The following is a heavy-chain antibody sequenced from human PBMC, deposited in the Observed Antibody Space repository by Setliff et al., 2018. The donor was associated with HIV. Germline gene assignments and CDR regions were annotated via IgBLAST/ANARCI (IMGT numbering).Heavy chain of an antibody. CDR2: INAGNDNT. CDR3: TRVTGATTGFHDY. J-gene: IGHJ4*02. Sequence: ASVKVSCKASGYTLTNYAMHWVRQAPGQRLEWMGCINAGNDNTKYSQNFQGRVTITKDTSASTVYMELSSLRSEDTALYYCTRVTGATTGFHDYWGQGTLVT. D-gene: IGHD1-26*01. V-gene: IGHV1-3*01. CDR1: GYTLTNYA.